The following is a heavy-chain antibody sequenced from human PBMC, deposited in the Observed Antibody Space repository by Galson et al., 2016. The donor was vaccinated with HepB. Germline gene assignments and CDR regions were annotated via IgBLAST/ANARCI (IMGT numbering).Heavy chain of an antibody. D-gene: IGHD4-11*01. CDR1: GDSMTSTNYY. J-gene: IGHJ5*02. CDR3: ARRDGMTTVINWFDP. V-gene: IGHV4-39*01. Sequence: SETLSLTCSVSGDSMTSTNYYYWGWIRQPPGKGLEWIGHIYYTGSTYYNPSLKSRVTISVDTSKNQFSLKLTSVTAADTAVYYCARRDGMTTVINWFDPWGQGTLVTVSS. CDR2: IYYTGST.